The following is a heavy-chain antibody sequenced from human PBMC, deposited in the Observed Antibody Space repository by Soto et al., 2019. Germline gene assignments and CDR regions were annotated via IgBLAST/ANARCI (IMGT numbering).Heavy chain of an antibody. CDR2: IYSGGST. CDR1: GFTVSSNY. V-gene: IGHV3-66*01. J-gene: IGHJ3*02. Sequence: EVQLVESGGGLVQPGGSLRLSCAASGFTVSSNYMSWVRQAPGKGLEWVSVIYSGGSTYYADSVKGRFTISRDNSKNTLYLQMYSLRAEDTAVYYCARDLDYGDYGGAFDIWGQGTMVTVSS. CDR3: ARDLDYGDYGGAFDI. D-gene: IGHD4-17*01.